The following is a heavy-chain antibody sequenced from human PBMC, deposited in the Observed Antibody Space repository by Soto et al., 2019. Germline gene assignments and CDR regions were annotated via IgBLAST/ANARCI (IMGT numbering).Heavy chain of an antibody. D-gene: IGHD2-15*01. V-gene: IGHV3-21*01. Sequence: EVQLVESGGGLVKPGGSLRLSCAASGFTFRSYSMNWVRQAPGKGLEWVSSISSSSYYTYYADSVKGRFTISRDNAENSLYLQRNSLRAEDTAVYYCARDGECSGGSCYGYYYYGLDVWGQGTTVTVCS. CDR1: GFTFRSYS. J-gene: IGHJ6*02. CDR2: ISSSSYYT. CDR3: ARDGECSGGSCYGYYYYGLDV.